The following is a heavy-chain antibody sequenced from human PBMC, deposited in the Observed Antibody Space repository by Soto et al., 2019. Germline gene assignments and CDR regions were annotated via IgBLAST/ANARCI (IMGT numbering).Heavy chain of an antibody. Sequence: QVQLVQSGPEVKKPGASVKVSCKASGYSFSSSGISWVRQAPGQGLEWMGWINPYTAKTYYAQNLQGRITMTTDTATTSAYMELRSLISDGTAVYYCARDTDYGGRADRGIFDFWGQGTLVTVSS. V-gene: IGHV1-18*01. CDR3: ARDTDYGGRADRGIFDF. D-gene: IGHD4-17*01. CDR1: GYSFSSSG. CDR2: INPYTAKT. J-gene: IGHJ4*02.